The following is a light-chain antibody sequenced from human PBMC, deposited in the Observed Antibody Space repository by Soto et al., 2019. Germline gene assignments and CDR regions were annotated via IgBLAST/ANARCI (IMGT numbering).Light chain of an antibody. CDR1: QDISNY. Sequence: IQITQSPSSLSASVSDRFTITCQASQDISNYLNWYQQKPGRAPKLLIYDASNLEAGVPSRFRGSGSGTDFTFTISRLQPEDIATYYCQQYENLPTFGQGTRLEIK. J-gene: IGKJ5*01. V-gene: IGKV1-33*01. CDR3: QQYENLPT. CDR2: DAS.